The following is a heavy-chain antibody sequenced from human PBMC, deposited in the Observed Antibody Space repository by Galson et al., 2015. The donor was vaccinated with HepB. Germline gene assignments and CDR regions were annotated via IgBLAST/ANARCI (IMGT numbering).Heavy chain of an antibody. J-gene: IGHJ5*02. CDR3: AKTNGVNLDT. D-gene: IGHD1-1*01. CDR2: IYHSQST. CDR1: GGSISSYY. Sequence: SETLSLTCTASGGSISSYYWSWVRQPPGKGLEWIANIYHSQSTSLSPSLKSRVSVSLDTSKSQLSLRLKSVTAADTAVYYCAKTNGVNLDTWGRGTLVTVTS. V-gene: IGHV4-59*01.